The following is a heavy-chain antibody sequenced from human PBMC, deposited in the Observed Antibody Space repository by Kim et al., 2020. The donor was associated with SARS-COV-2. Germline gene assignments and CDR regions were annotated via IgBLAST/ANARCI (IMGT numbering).Heavy chain of an antibody. CDR2: IKRQSNGGTT. Sequence: GGSLRLSCAASGFSISSAWMHWVRQAPGKGLEWVGRIKRQSNGGTTDFAAPVKDRFSISRDDSKNTMYLQMNSLITADTAMYYCTGDEGWGQGTLVTVSS. V-gene: IGHV3-15*01. CDR3: TGDEG. CDR1: GFSISSAW. J-gene: IGHJ4*02.